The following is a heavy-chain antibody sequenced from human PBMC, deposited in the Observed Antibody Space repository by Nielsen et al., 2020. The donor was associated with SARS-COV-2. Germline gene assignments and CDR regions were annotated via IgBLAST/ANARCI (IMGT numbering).Heavy chain of an antibody. J-gene: IGHJ6*02. V-gene: IGHV4-34*01. D-gene: IGHD5-12*01. CDR3: ARGQGGYDSSYYYYYGMDV. Sequence: SETLSLTCAVYGGSFSGYYWSWIRQPPGKGLEWIGEINHSGSTNYNPSLKSRVTISVDTSKNQFSLKLSSVTAADTAVYYCARGQGGYDSSYYYYYGMDVWGQGTTVTVSS. CDR2: INHSGST. CDR1: GGSFSGYY.